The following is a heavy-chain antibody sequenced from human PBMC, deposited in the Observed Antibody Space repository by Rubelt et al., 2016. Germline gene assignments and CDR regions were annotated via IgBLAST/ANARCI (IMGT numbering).Heavy chain of an antibody. CDR2: IDPDGSVK. Sequence: DSGFNFGSDWMSWVRQAPGKGLERVANIDPDGSVKLYVDSVKGRFTISRDNAKNSLFLQMNSLRPEDTAVYYCAKDRVRNDGDWVTDFWGQGTLVTVSS. V-gene: IGHV3-7*03. J-gene: IGHJ4*02. CDR1: GFNFGSDW. CDR3: AKDRVRNDGDWVTDF. D-gene: IGHD1-1*01.